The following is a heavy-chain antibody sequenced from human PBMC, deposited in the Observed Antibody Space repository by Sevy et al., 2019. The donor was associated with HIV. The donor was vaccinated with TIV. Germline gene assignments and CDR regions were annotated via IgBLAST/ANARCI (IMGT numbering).Heavy chain of an antibody. D-gene: IGHD2-15*01. CDR2: ISYNGRNQ. Sequence: GGSLRLSCAASGFSLSDHAVSWVRQTPGKGLEWLAVISYNGRNQYYADSVKGRLTISKDDSKNKLYLQLNSLRAEDTAVYYCARFVGYCSGGRCSIIDFWGQGTLVTVSS. V-gene: IGHV3-30*04. CDR1: GFSLSDHA. J-gene: IGHJ4*02. CDR3: ARFVGYCSGGRCSIIDF.